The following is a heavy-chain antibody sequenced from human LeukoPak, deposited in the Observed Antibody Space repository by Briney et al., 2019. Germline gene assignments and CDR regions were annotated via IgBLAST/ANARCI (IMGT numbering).Heavy chain of an antibody. CDR1: GFTFSSYA. V-gene: IGHV3-23*01. CDR3: AKDSIFGVVITEYVDY. Sequence: GGSLRLSCAASGFTFSSYAMSWVRQAPGKGLEWVSAISGSGGSTYYADSVKGRFTISRDNSKNTLYLQMNSLRAEDTAVYYCAKDSIFGVVITEYVDYWGQGTLVTVSS. D-gene: IGHD3-3*01. CDR2: ISGSGGST. J-gene: IGHJ4*02.